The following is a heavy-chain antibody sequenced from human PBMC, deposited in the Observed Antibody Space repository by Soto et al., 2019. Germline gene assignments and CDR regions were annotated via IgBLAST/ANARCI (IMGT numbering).Heavy chain of an antibody. CDR1: GFTFSSYA. CDR2: IRGSGDNT. CDR3: ARELRYFVWLLYYAFDI. Sequence: GGSLRLSCAASGFTFSSYAMRWVRQAPGKGLEWVSVIRGSGDNTYYADSVRGRFTISRDNSKNTLYLQMNSLRAEDTAVYYCARELRYFVWLLYYAFDIWGQGTMVTVSS. J-gene: IGHJ3*02. D-gene: IGHD3-9*01. V-gene: IGHV3-23*01.